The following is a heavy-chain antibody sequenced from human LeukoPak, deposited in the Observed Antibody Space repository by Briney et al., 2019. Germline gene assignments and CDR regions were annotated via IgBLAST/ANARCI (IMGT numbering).Heavy chain of an antibody. V-gene: IGHV4-39*01. CDR1: GGSISISTYY. CDR3: VTNGTVTVAGTKFNYFDY. J-gene: IGHJ4*02. Sequence: PSETLSLTCTVSGGSISISTYYWGWIRQPPGKGLEWIGSIYHSGSTHYNPSLRSRDTMSVDTSKNQFTLKVTAVTAADTALYYCVTNGTVTVAGTKFNYFDYWGQGALVTVSS. CDR2: IYHSGST. D-gene: IGHD6-19*01.